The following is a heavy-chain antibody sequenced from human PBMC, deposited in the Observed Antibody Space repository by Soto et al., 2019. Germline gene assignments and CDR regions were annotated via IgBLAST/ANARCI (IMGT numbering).Heavy chain of an antibody. CDR1: GGSLSDYF. Sequence: QVQLQQWGAGLLKPSETLSLTCVVSGGSLSDYFWSWIRQPPGRALKWIGEINHLGSINYNPSLKSRVTMSVDTSKNQFSLTLNSVTAADTATYYCARGGISHWAYFYYMDVWDRGTTVTVSS. J-gene: IGHJ6*03. V-gene: IGHV4-34*01. CDR3: ARGGISHWAYFYYMDV. D-gene: IGHD2-21*01. CDR2: INHLGSI.